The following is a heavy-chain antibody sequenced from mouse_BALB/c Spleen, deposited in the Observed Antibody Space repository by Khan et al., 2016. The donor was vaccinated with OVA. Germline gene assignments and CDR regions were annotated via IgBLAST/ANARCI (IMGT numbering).Heavy chain of an antibody. Sequence: EVQLQESGGGLVQPGGSLNLSCAASGFDFSRYWMSWARQAPGKGQEWIGEINPGSSTINYTPSLKDKFIISRDNAKNTLYLQMSKVRSEDTALYYCARGGTYYAMDYWGQGTSVTVSS. CDR2: INPGSSTI. J-gene: IGHJ4*01. V-gene: IGHV4-2*02. CDR1: GFDFSRYW. CDR3: ARGGTYYAMDY.